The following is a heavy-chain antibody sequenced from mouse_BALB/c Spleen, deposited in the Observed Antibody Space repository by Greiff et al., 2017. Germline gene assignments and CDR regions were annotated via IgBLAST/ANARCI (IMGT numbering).Heavy chain of an antibody. V-gene: IGHV14-3*02. J-gene: IGHJ3*01. CDR1: GFNIKDTY. CDR3: ARRRTMITSWFAY. D-gene: IGHD2-4*01. CDR2: IDPANGNT. Sequence: EVKLMESGAELVKPGASVKLSCTASGFNIKDTYMHWVKQRPEQGLEWIGRIDPANGNTKYDPKFQGKATITADTSSNTAYLQLSSLTSEDTAVYYCARRRTMITSWFAYWGQGTLVTVSA.